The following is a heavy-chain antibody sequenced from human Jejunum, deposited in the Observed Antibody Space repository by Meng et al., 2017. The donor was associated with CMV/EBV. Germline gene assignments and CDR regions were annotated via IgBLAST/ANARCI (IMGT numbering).Heavy chain of an antibody. CDR2: ISYDARNK. D-gene: IGHD3-3*01. CDR1: RSTFISYA. CDR3: ARLYYDFWSGAFDI. V-gene: IGHV3-30*04. Sequence: RSTFISYAMHCVRQAPGKGLEWVAFISYDARNKYYADSVKGRFTISRANSKNTLYLQMNSLRAEDTAVYYCARLYYDFWSGAFDIWGQGTRVTVSS. J-gene: IGHJ3*02.